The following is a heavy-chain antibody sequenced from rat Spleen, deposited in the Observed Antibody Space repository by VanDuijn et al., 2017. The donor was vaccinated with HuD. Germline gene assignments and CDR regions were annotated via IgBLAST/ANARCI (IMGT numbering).Heavy chain of an antibody. CDR3: ARRHYGYTDYFDY. Sequence: EVQLVGSVGGLVQPGRSLKLSCAASGFTFSYYYIAWVRQAPTKGLEWVATISYDGSSTYYRDSVKGRFTISRDNAKSTLSLQMDSLRSEDTATYYCARRHYGYTDYFDYWGQGVMVTVSS. CDR1: GFTFSYYY. CDR2: ISYDGSST. V-gene: IGHV5-29*01. J-gene: IGHJ2*01. D-gene: IGHD1-9*01.